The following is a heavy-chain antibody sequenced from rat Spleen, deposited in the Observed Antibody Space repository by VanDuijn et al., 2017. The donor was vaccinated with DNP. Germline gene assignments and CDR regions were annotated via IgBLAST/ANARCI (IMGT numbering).Heavy chain of an antibody. V-gene: IGHV5-29*01. CDR3: ATHDWQG. J-gene: IGHJ2*01. Sequence: EVQLVESGGGLVQPGKSLKLSCAASGFTFSNYGMAGVRRAAEKGLEWVATISPNGGSSYHRDSGNGRFTVSRDNAKSILYLQMDRLRSEDTATYLCATHDWQGWGQGVMVTVSS. D-gene: IGHD1-7*01. CDR2: ISPNGGSS. CDR1: GFTFSNYG.